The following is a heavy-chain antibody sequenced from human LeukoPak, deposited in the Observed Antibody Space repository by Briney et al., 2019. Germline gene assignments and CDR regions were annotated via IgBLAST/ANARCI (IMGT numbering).Heavy chain of an antibody. Sequence: GGSLRLSCAASGFSFSRYSMNWVRQAPGKGLEWVSYISSSSSSIKYADSVKGRFTISRDNAKNSLYLQMNSLRAEDTAVYYCVDLNTPLWGQGTLVTVSS. V-gene: IGHV3-48*04. J-gene: IGHJ4*02. CDR1: GFSFSRYS. CDR3: VDLNTPL. D-gene: IGHD2-15*01. CDR2: ISSSSSSI.